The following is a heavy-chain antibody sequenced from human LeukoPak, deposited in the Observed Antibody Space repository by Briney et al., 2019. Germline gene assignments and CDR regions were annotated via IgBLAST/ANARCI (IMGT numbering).Heavy chain of an antibody. CDR3: ARSRYYYDSSGPGNYYYYMDV. J-gene: IGHJ6*03. CDR2: IYYCGST. V-gene: IGHV4-59*01. D-gene: IGHD3-22*01. Sequence: SETLSLTCTVSGGPMSSYYWSWIRQPPGKGLEWIGYIYYCGSTNYSPSLKSRVTISVDTSKNQFSLKLSSVTAADTAVYYCARSRYYYDSSGPGNYYYYMDVWGKGTTVTVSS. CDR1: GGPMSSYY.